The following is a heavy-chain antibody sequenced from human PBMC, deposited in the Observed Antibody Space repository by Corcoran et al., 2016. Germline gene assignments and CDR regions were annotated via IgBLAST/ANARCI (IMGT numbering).Heavy chain of an antibody. CDR2: IDWDDDK. Sequence: QVTLKESGPSLVKPTQTLTLTCTFSGFSLTSSGVRVNWIRQPPGKALEWLARIDWDDDKFYSTSLKTSLTISKDTSKNQVVLTMTNMDPVDTATYYCARRSGYRYGMDAWGQGTTVTVSS. CDR3: ARRSGYRYGMDA. CDR1: GFSLTSSGVR. D-gene: IGHD5-18*01. V-gene: IGHV2-70*04. J-gene: IGHJ6*02.